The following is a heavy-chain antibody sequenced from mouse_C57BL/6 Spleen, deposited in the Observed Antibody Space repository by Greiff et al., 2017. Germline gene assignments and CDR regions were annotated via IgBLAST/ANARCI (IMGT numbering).Heavy chain of an antibody. D-gene: IGHD1-1*01. CDR1: GYTFTSYW. CDR2: IYPGSGST. V-gene: IGHV1-55*01. J-gene: IGHJ4*01. Sequence: QVQLQQPGAELVKPGASVTMSCKASGYTFTSYWITWVQQRPGKGLEWIGDIYPGSGSTNYNEKLKSKATRTLDTSASPAYMQLSSLTSEDSAVYYCATTTVVGRNYAMDYWGQGTLVTVSA. CDR3: ATTTVVGRNYAMDY.